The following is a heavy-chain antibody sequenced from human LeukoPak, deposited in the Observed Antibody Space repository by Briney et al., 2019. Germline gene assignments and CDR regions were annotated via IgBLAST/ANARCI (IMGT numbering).Heavy chain of an antibody. D-gene: IGHD6-19*01. CDR3: ARRGAGSGGLDY. CDR1: GFSFSLYA. CDR2: IIETGASP. Sequence: GGSLTLSCAASGFSFSLYAMNWVRQAPGKGLEWVSTIIETGASPYYAGSVRGRFTVSRDSSKNMFYLQMNSLRAEDTAIYYCARRGAGSGGLDYWGQGTLVTVPS. J-gene: IGHJ4*02. V-gene: IGHV3-23*01.